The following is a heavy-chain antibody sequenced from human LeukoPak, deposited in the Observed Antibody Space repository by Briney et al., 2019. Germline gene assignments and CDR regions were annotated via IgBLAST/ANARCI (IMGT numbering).Heavy chain of an antibody. CDR1: GFTFSSYA. J-gene: IGHJ2*01. Sequence: GGSLKLSCAASGFTFSSYAMSWVRQAPGKGLEWVSAISGSGGSTYYADSVKGRFTISRDNSKNTLYLQMNSLRAEDTAVYYCAKRRHYGDYGTWYFDLWGRGTLVTVSS. V-gene: IGHV3-23*01. CDR3: AKRRHYGDYGTWYFDL. D-gene: IGHD4-17*01. CDR2: ISGSGGST.